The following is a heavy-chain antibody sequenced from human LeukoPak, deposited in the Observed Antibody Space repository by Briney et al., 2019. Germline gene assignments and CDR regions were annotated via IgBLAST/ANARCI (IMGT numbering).Heavy chain of an antibody. J-gene: IGHJ4*02. CDR2: IIPIFGTA. V-gene: IGHV1-69*05. CDR1: GGTFSSYA. Sequence: SVKVSCKASGGTFSSYAISWVRQAPGQGLEWMGGIIPIFGTANYAQKFQGRVTTTTDESTSTAYMELSSLRSEDTAVYYCARDHCTNGVCYADYWGQGTLVTVSS. CDR3: ARDHCTNGVCYADY. D-gene: IGHD2-8*01.